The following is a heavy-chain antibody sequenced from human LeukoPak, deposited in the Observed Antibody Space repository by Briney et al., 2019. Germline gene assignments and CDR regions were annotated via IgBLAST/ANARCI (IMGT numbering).Heavy chain of an antibody. D-gene: IGHD6-13*01. CDR1: GGTFSSYT. J-gene: IGHJ4*02. CDR3: AREFMAAAGEGLDY. Sequence: SVKVSCKASGGTFSSYTISWVRQAPGQGLEWMGRITPILGIANYAQKFQGSVTITADKSTSTAYMELSSLRSEDTAVYYCAREFMAAAGEGLDYWGQGTLVTVSS. CDR2: ITPILGIA. V-gene: IGHV1-69*04.